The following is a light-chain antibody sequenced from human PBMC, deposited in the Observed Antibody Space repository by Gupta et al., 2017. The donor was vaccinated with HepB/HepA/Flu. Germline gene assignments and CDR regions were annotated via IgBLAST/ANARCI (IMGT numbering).Light chain of an antibody. J-gene: IGLJ2*01. V-gene: IGLV1-44*01. CDR2: YND. Sequence: QSVPTQSTSVSGTPGQRVTISCSGSSSNVGRNNVNWYQQLPGTAPKLPIYYNDERPSGVPDRISGSKSGTSASLAISGLQSEDEADYYCAAWDTSLNVVVFGGGTKLTVL. CDR3: AAWDTSLNVVV. CDR1: SSNVGRNN.